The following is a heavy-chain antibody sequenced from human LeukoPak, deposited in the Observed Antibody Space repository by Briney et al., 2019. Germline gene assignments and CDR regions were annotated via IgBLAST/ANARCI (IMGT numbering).Heavy chain of an antibody. V-gene: IGHV3-48*01. CDR3: ARDLSGYYFPDAFDI. CDR1: GFTFSSYS. J-gene: IGHJ3*02. CDR2: ISSSSSTI. D-gene: IGHD3-22*01. Sequence: GGSLGLSCAASGFTFSSYSMNWVRQAPGKGLEWVSYISSSSSTIYYADSVKGRFTISRDNAKNSLYLQMNSLRAEDTAVYYCARDLSGYYFPDAFDIWGQGTMVTVSS.